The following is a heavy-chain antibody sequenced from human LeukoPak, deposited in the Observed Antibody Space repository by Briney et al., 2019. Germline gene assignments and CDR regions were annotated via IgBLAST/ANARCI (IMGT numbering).Heavy chain of an antibody. CDR1: GFSLSTSKMR. CDR2: IDWDDDK. CDR3: ARVYSSYQLDY. D-gene: IGHD6-19*01. V-gene: IGHV2-70*04. Sequence: SGPALVKPTQTLTLTCTFSGFSLSTSKMRVSWIRQPPGKALEWLARIDWDDDKFYSTSLKTRLTISKDTSKNQVVLTMTNMDPVDTATYYCARVYSSYQLDYWGQGTLVTVSS. J-gene: IGHJ4*02.